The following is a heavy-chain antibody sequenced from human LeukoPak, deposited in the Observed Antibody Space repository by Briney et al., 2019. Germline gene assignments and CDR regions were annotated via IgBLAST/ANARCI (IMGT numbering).Heavy chain of an antibody. CDR1: GFTVDDSA. V-gene: IGHV3-23*01. J-gene: IGHJ4*02. CDR3: ARFNGWYYFDY. D-gene: IGHD6-19*01. CDR2: ISGSGGST. Sequence: GGSLRLSCAASGFTVDDSAMHWVRQAPGQGLEWVSAISGSGGSTYYADSVKGRFTISRDNSKNTLYLQMKSLRAEDTAAYYCARFNGWYYFDYWGQGTLVTVSS.